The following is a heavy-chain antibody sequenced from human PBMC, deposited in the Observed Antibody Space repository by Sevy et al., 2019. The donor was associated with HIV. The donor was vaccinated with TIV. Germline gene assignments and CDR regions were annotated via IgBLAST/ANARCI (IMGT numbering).Heavy chain of an antibody. CDR1: GVSLNTCS. V-gene: IGHV3-21*06. J-gene: IGHJ1*01. CDR2: ISDTSGYI. Sequence: GGSLRLSCAASGVSLNTCSMNWVRQAPGKGLEWVSSISDTSGYIFYADSVKGRFTISRDNARNSLYLQMNSLRAEDTAVYYCARDAGSGWQKYFQQWGQGTLVTVSS. D-gene: IGHD6-19*01. CDR3: ARDAGSGWQKYFQQ.